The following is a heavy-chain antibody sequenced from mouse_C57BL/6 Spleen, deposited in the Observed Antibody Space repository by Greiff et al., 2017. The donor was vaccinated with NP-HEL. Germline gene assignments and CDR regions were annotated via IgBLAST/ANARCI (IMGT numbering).Heavy chain of an antibody. J-gene: IGHJ4*01. CDR3: ARRGSSYIYAMDY. CDR1: GYAFSSYW. D-gene: IGHD1-1*01. Sequence: LQESGAELVKPGASVKISCKASGYAFSSYWMNWVKQRPGKGLEWIGQIYPGDGDTNYNGKFKGKATLTADKSSSTAYMQLSSLTSEDSAVYFCARRGSSYIYAMDYWGQGTSVTVSS. V-gene: IGHV1-80*01. CDR2: IYPGDGDT.